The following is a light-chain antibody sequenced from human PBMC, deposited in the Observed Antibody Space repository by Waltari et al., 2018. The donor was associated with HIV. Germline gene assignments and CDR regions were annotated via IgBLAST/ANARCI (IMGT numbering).Light chain of an antibody. CDR3: AAWDDSLNGYV. Sequence: QSVLTQPPSVSEAPRQRVTISCSGSSSNIGRNAVHWYQQVPGKAPKLLIYYDDLLSSGISDRFSGSKSGTSASLAIRGLQSEDEADYYCAAWDDSLNGYVFGSGTTVTVL. V-gene: IGLV1-36*01. CDR1: SSNIGRNA. CDR2: YDD. J-gene: IGLJ1*01.